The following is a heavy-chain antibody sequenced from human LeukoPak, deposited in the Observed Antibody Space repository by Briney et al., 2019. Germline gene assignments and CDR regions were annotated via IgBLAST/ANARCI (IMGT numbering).Heavy chain of an antibody. D-gene: IGHD3-22*01. CDR1: GFTFSNCA. V-gene: IGHV3-23*01. CDR2: ISCGGDNT. Sequence: GSLRLSCAASGFTFSNCAITWVRQAPGKGLEWVSTISCGGDNTDYADSVKGRFTVSRDKSKNTVYLQINSLRAEDTAIYYCAKGGQGYYDIAYWGQGTLVTVSS. J-gene: IGHJ4*02. CDR3: AKGGQGYYDIAY.